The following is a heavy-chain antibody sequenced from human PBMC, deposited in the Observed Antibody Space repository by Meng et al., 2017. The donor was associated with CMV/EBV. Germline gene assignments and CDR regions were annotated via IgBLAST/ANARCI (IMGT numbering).Heavy chain of an antibody. CDR3: ARLGGFSGWFRADY. V-gene: IGHV5-51*01. D-gene: IGHD6-19*01. CDR1: GSRFTPYC. Sequence: SGSRFTPYCVGWVRQMPGKRLEWMGIIYPGDSDTSYSPSFQGQVTISADKSISTAYLQWSSLKASDTAMYYCARLGGFSGWFRADYWGQGTLVTVSS. J-gene: IGHJ4*02. CDR2: IYPGDSDT.